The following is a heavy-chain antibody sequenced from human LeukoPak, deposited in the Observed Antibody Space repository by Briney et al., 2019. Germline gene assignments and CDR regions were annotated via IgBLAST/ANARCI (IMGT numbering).Heavy chain of an antibody. CDR3: ARDIVVVPAAIRAGYSYASYYYYGMDV. J-gene: IGHJ6*02. V-gene: IGHV1-18*01. D-gene: IGHD2-2*02. Sequence: ASVKVSCKASGYTFTSYGISWVRQAPGQGLEWMGWISAYNGNTNYAQKLQGRVTMTTDTSTSTAYMEPRSLRSDDTAVYYCARDIVVVPAAIRAGYSYASYYYYGMDVWGQGTTVTVSS. CDR2: ISAYNGNT. CDR1: GYTFTSYG.